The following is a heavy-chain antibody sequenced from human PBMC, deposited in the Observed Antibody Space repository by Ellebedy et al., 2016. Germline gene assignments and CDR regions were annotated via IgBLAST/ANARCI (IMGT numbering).Heavy chain of an antibody. CDR2: INSDGSST. CDR1: GFTFSSYW. Sequence: GESLKISCAASGFTFSSYWMHWVRQAPGKGLVWVSSINSDGSSTNNADCVKGRFTSARDNARNTLYLQMNSLRADDTAVYSCARGDGYALKTWGQGTLVTVSS. V-gene: IGHV3-74*01. CDR3: ARGDGYALKT. J-gene: IGHJ4*02. D-gene: IGHD5-24*01.